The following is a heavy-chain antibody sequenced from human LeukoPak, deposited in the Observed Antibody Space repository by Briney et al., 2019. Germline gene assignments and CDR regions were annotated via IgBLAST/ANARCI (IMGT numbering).Heavy chain of an antibody. CDR3: ALSYGSGSYYERIDY. V-gene: IGHV5-51*01. CDR2: IYPGASDT. CDR1: GYSFTSYW. J-gene: IGHJ4*02. Sequence: GESLKISCKGSGYSFTSYWIGWVRQMPGKGLEGMGIIYPGASDTRYSPSFQGQVTISADKSISTAYLQWSRLKASDTAMYYCALSYGSGSYYERIDYWGQGTLVTVSS. D-gene: IGHD3-10*01.